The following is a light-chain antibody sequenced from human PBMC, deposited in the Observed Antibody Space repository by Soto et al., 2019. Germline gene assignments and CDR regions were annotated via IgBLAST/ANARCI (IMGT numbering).Light chain of an antibody. V-gene: IGLV2-14*01. J-gene: IGLJ1*01. CDR3: TSYTSSSTTV. CDR2: DVT. CDR1: SSDVGGYNS. Sequence: QSVLTQPASVSGSPGQSITISCTGTSSDVGGYNSVSWYRQYPGKAPKLIIFDVTDRTSGISTRFSGSKSGNTASLTISGLQAEDEAVFYCTSYTSSSTTVFGTGTKLTVL.